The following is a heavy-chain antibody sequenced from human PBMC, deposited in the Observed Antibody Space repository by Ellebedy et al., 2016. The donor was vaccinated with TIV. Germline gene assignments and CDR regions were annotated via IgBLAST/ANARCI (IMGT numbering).Heavy chain of an antibody. Sequence: PGGSLRLSCTASGFTFGDYAMSWFRQAPGKGLEWVGFIRSKAYGGTTEYAASVKGRFTISRDDSKSIAYLQMNSLKTEDTAVYYCTRDRELRWGPPFDPWGQGTLVTVSS. CDR3: TRDRELRWGPPFDP. CDR2: IRSKAYGGTT. D-gene: IGHD4-23*01. J-gene: IGHJ5*02. CDR1: GFTFGDYA. V-gene: IGHV3-49*03.